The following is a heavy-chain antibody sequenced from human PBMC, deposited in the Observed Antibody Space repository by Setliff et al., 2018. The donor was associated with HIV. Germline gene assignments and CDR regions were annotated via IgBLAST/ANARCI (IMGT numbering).Heavy chain of an antibody. V-gene: IGHV1-18*01. Sequence: GASVKVSCKASGYRFNTYGISWVRQAPGQGLEWMGWISPYNGDTRFAQKFQGRVTMTTDTSTTTAYMELRSLRSDDTAVYYCAKDPPDIVSMTTFDYWGQGTQVTVSS. J-gene: IGHJ4*02. CDR2: ISPYNGDT. D-gene: IGHD5-12*01. CDR1: GYRFNTYG. CDR3: AKDPPDIVSMTTFDY.